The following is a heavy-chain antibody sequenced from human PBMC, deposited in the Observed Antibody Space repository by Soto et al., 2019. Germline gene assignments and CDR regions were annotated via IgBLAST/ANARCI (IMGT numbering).Heavy chain of an antibody. CDR1: GYTFTSYY. CDR3: ARGPTVTTGWLNYYGMDV. D-gene: IGHD4-17*01. V-gene: IGHV1-46*01. CDR2: INPGAGST. J-gene: IGHJ6*02. Sequence: QVQLVQSGAEVKKPGASVKVSCKASGYTFTSYYMHWVRQAPGQGLEWMGIINPGAGSTSYAQKLQGGVTLTRDTSTSTVYMELSSLRSEDTAVYYCARGPTVTTGWLNYYGMDVWGQGTTVTVSS.